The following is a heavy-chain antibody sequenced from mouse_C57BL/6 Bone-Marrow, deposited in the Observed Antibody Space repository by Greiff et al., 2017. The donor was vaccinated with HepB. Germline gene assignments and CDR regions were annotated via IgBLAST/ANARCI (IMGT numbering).Heavy chain of an antibody. CDR2: IDPSDSYT. Sequence: QVQLQQSGAELVMPGASVKLSCKASGYTFTSYWMHWVKQRPGQGLEWIGEIDPSDSYTNYNQKFKGKSTLTVDKSSSTAYMQLSSLTSEDSAVYYCARRVHYAMDYWGQGTSVTVSS. V-gene: IGHV1-69*01. CDR1: GYTFTSYW. J-gene: IGHJ4*01. CDR3: ARRVHYAMDY.